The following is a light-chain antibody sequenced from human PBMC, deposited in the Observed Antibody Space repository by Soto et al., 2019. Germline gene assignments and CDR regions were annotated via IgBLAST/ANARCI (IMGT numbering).Light chain of an antibody. J-gene: IGKJ1*01. CDR3: QQHHHLPWT. CDR2: DAS. Sequence: DIQMTHSPSSLSAFVGDRVSITCQASEDIGFSVKWYHQKPGRPPKLLIYDASNLDAGIPSRFSGSGSQTDFTLTISSRQPEDGGTYYCQQHHHLPWTFGQGTKVEIK. V-gene: IGKV1-33*01. CDR1: EDIGFS.